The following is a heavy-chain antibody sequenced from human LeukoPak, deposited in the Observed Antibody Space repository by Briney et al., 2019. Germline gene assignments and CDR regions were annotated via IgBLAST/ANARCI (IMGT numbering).Heavy chain of an antibody. D-gene: IGHD5-24*01. Sequence: GGSLRLSCAASGFTFNSYNMNWVRQAPGKGLEWVSYISSSSSYIWYADSVKGRSTISRDNAKNSLYLQMNSLRAEDTAVYYCVRDRRSAGCFDYWGQGTLVTVSS. CDR3: VRDRRSAGCFDY. J-gene: IGHJ4*02. V-gene: IGHV3-21*01. CDR2: ISSSSSYI. CDR1: GFTFNSYN.